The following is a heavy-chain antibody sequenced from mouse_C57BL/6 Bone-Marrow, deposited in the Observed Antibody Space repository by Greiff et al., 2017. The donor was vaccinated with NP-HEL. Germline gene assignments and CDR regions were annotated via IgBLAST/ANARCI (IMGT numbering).Heavy chain of an antibody. J-gene: IGHJ4*01. CDR2: ISSGGSYT. CDR3: ARLRGYAMDY. CDR1: GFTFSSYG. Sequence: EVKLVESGGDLVKPGGSLKLSCAASGFTFSSYGMSWVRQTPDKRLEWVATISSGGSYTYYPDSVKGRFTISRDNAKNTLYLQMSSLKSEDTAMYYCARLRGYAMDYWGQGTSVTVSS. V-gene: IGHV5-6*01.